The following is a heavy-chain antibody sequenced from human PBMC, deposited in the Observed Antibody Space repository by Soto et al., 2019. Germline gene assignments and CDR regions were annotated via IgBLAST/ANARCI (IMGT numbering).Heavy chain of an antibody. CDR1: GFTFSSYA. Sequence: EVQLLESGGGLVQPGRSLRLSCAASGFTFSSYAMRWVRQAPGQGLEWVSAISGSGGTTYYADSVKGRFTISRDNSENTLYLQMNSLRAEDTAVYYCAKDRGYSGYDNWFDSWGQGTLVTVSS. J-gene: IGHJ5*01. CDR3: AKDRGYSGYDNWFDS. CDR2: ISGSGGTT. V-gene: IGHV3-23*01. D-gene: IGHD5-12*01.